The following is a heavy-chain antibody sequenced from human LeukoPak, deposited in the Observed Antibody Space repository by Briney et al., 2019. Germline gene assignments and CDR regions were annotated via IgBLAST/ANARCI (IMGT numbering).Heavy chain of an antibody. CDR3: ARIVLEGSGSWTPIEDY. CDR1: GYTFTSYY. Sequence: ASVKVSCKASGYTFTSYYMHWVRQAPGQGLEWMGIINPSGGSTNYTQKFQGRVTMTRDTSISTAYMELSRLRSDDTAVYYCARIVLEGSGSWTPIEDYWGQGTLVTVSS. J-gene: IGHJ4*02. CDR2: INPSGGST. D-gene: IGHD1-26*01. V-gene: IGHV1-2*02.